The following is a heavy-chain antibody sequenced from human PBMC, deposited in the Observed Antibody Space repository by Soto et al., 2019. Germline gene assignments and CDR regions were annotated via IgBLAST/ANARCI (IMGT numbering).Heavy chain of an antibody. Sequence: PSETLSLTCAVSCGSVSSGGYSWSWIRQPPGKGLEWIGYIYHSGSTYYNPSLKSRVTISVDRSKNQFSLKLSSVTAADTAVYYCARDGGYYGMDVWGQGTTVTVSS. V-gene: IGHV4-30-2*01. CDR1: CGSVSSGGYS. D-gene: IGHD3-16*01. CDR2: IYHSGST. CDR3: ARDGGYYGMDV. J-gene: IGHJ6*02.